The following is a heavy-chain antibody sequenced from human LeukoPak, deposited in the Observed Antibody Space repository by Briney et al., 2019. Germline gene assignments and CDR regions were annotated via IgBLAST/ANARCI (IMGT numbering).Heavy chain of an antibody. Sequence: GESLKIFWKGSGYSFTSFWIRWGRQMPGKSLEWMGIIYPCGFDTRYSPSFQGQVTISADKSISTAYLQWSSLKASDTAMYYCATNIGGNYYDSSGYYPRPFDYWGQGTLVTVSS. CDR1: GYSFTSFW. CDR3: ATNIGGNYYDSSGYYPRPFDY. J-gene: IGHJ4*02. V-gene: IGHV5-51*01. CDR2: IYPCGFDT. D-gene: IGHD3-22*01.